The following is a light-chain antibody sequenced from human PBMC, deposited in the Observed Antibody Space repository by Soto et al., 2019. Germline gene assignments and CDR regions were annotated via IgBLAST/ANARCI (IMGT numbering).Light chain of an antibody. CDR1: QDISNY. CDR3: QQYDNLLST. CDR2: DAS. J-gene: IGKJ5*01. Sequence: DIQMTQSPSSLSASVGDRVTITCQASQDISNYLNWYQQKPGKAPKLLIYDASNLETGVPSRFSGSGSGTDFTFTISSLQHEDIATYYCQQYDNLLSTFGQGTRLEIK. V-gene: IGKV1-33*01.